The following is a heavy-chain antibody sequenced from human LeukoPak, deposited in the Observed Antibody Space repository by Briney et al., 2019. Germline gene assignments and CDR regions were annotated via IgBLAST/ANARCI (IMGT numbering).Heavy chain of an antibody. CDR3: AREKVTYSFFDC. CDR2: ISSSGSTI. Sequence: GGSLRLSCAASGFTFSSYEMNWVRQAPGKGLEWVSYISSSGSTIYYADSVKGRFTISRDNAKNSLYLQMNSLRAEDTAVYYCAREKVTYSFFDCWGQGTLVTVSS. CDR1: GFTFSSYE. J-gene: IGHJ4*02. V-gene: IGHV3-48*03. D-gene: IGHD4-11*01.